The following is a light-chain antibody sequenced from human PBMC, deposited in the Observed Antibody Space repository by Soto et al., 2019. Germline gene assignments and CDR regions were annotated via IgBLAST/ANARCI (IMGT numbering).Light chain of an antibody. J-gene: IGKJ2*01. CDR1: QSVSNNY. V-gene: IGKV3-20*01. Sequence: EVVLTQSPGTLSLSPGERATLSCRASQSVSNNYLAWYQQKPGQSPKLLIFGSSDRATGIPDRFSGSGSGTALTLTISRLEPEDCAVSYCQQYGSSPPYTFGQGTKLEIK. CDR2: GSS. CDR3: QQYGSSPPYT.